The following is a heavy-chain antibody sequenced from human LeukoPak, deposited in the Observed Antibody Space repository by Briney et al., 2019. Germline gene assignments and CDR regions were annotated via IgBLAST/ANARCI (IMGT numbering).Heavy chain of an antibody. CDR3: ARSFFSGWRGGWYNSYYFDY. Sequence: ASVKVSCKASGYTFTSYGISWVRQAPGQGLEWMGWISAYNGNTNYAQKSQGRVTMTTDTSTSTAYMELRSLRSDDTAVYYCARSFFSGWRGGWYNSYYFDYWGQGTLVTVSS. J-gene: IGHJ4*02. V-gene: IGHV1-18*01. CDR2: ISAYNGNT. D-gene: IGHD6-19*01. CDR1: GYTFTSYG.